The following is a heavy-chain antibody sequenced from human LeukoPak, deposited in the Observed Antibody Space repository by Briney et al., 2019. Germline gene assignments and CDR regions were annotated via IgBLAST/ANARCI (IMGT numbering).Heavy chain of an antibody. Sequence: SETLSLTCTVSGGSISSYSWSWIRQPAGKGPEWIGRFYISGSTHYSPPLKSRVTVSLDKSRNQFSLKMSSVTAAGTAVYYCARDRTGWFDPWGQGILVTVSS. V-gene: IGHV4-4*07. J-gene: IGHJ5*02. CDR3: ARDRTGWFDP. CDR2: FYISGST. CDR1: GGSISSYS.